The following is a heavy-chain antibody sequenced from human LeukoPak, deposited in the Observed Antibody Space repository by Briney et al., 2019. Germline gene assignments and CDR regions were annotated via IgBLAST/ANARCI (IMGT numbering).Heavy chain of an antibody. CDR1: GYSISSGYY. CDR2: IYHSGST. J-gene: IGHJ4*02. V-gene: IGHV4-38-2*01. Sequence: NPSETLSLTCAVSGYSISSGYYWGWIRQPPGKGLEWIGSIYHSGSTYYNPSLKNRVTISVDTSKNQFSLKLSSVTAADTAVYYCASLRGGDIAVVYWGQGTLVTVSS. CDR3: ASLRGGDIAVVY. D-gene: IGHD2-15*01.